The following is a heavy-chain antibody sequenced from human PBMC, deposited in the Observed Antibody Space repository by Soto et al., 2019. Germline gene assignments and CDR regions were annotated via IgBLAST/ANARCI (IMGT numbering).Heavy chain of an antibody. J-gene: IGHJ5*02. CDR2: ISSSSSTI. Sequence: EVQLVESGGGLVQPGGSLRLSCAASGFTFSTYSMNWVRQAPGKGLEWVSYISSSSSTIYYADSVKGRFTISRDNAKNTLYLQMNSLRDEDTAVYYCIGDGGATDWFDPWGQGTLVTVSS. D-gene: IGHD1-26*01. CDR3: IGDGGATDWFDP. CDR1: GFTFSTYS. V-gene: IGHV3-48*02.